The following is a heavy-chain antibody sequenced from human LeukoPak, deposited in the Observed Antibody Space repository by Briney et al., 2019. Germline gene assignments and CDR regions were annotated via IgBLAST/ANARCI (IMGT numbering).Heavy chain of an antibody. CDR1: GYTFTGYY. V-gene: IGHV1-2*02. J-gene: IGHJ5*02. D-gene: IGHD3-9*01. CDR3: ARDALDYDILTCVENKFDP. Sequence: ASVKVSCKASGYTFTGYYMHWVRQAPGQGLEWMGWINPNSGGTNYAQKFQGRVTMTRDTSISTAYMELSRLRSDDTAVYYCARDALDYDILTCVENKFDPWGQGTLVTVSS. CDR2: INPNSGGT.